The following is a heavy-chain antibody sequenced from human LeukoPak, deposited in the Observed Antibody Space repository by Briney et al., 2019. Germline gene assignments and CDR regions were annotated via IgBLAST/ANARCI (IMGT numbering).Heavy chain of an antibody. CDR2: INPNTGGT. V-gene: IGHV1-2*02. D-gene: IGHD3-16*02. J-gene: IGHJ4*02. Sequence: GASVKVSCKASGYTFTGYSIHWVRQAPGQGLEWMGWINPNTGGTNYAQKLQGRVTMTRDTSISTVYMELSSLRFDDTAVFYCARAPDYDYVWGTYRLGYWGQGTLVTVSS. CDR3: ARAPDYDYVWGTYRLGY. CDR1: GYTFTGYS.